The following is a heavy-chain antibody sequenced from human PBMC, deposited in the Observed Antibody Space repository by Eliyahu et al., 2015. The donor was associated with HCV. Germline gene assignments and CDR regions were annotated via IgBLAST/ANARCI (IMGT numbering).Heavy chain of an antibody. CDR1: GFAFRXFY. CDR2: VSMFSTYK. Sequence: EVHLVESGGGLVKPGESXXLSCEASGFAFRXFYXTXVRQAPGKGLEWVASVSMFSTYKYYADSVRGRFTISRDNVEDTLYLQMNSLRVEDTSVYYCARESGELFYYDSSTHGDSFDFWGQGTMVTVSS. CDR3: ARESGELFYYDSSTHGDSFDF. J-gene: IGHJ3*01. D-gene: IGHD3-22*01. V-gene: IGHV3-21*01.